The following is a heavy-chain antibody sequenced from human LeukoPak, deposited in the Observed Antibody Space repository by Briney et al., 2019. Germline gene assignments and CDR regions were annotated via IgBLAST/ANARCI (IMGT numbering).Heavy chain of an antibody. CDR3: TRGRRATHDY. CDR1: GFAFGDYS. Sequence: GGSLRLSCTASGFAFGDYSMNWVRQAPGKGLEWVGFIRSKAYGGTTEYAASVKGRFTISRDDSKSIAYLQMNSLKTEDTAVYYCTRGRRATHDYWGQGTLVTVSS. V-gene: IGHV3-49*04. D-gene: IGHD1-26*01. J-gene: IGHJ4*02. CDR2: IRSKAYGGTT.